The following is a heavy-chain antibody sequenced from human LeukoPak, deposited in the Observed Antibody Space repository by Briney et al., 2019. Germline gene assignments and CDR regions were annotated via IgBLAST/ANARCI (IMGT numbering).Heavy chain of an antibody. J-gene: IGHJ4*02. D-gene: IGHD6-6*01. CDR3: ARLTRLSTSPDRYYLDY. CDR2: IYTSGGT. V-gene: IGHV4-4*09. CDR1: VDSISSYY. Sequence: PSETLSLTCTVSVDSISSYYWSWIRQPPGKGLEWIGYIYTSGGTNYIPSLKGRVTISIDTSKNQFSLKLSSVTAADSAVYYCARLTRLSTSPDRYYLDYWGQGTLVTVSS.